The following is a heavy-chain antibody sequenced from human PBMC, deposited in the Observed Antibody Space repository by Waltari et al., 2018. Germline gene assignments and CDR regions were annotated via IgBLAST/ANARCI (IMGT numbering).Heavy chain of an antibody. CDR2: IYYSGST. V-gene: IGHV4-59*01. CDR1: GGSISSYY. CDR3: ARVIVGARADWFDP. Sequence: QVQLQESGPGLVKPSETLSLTCTVPGGSISSYYWSWIRQPPGKGLEWIGDIYYSGSTNYNPSLKSRVTISVDTSKNQFSLKLSSVTAADTAVYYCARVIVGARADWFDPWGQGTLVTVSS. D-gene: IGHD1-26*01. J-gene: IGHJ5*02.